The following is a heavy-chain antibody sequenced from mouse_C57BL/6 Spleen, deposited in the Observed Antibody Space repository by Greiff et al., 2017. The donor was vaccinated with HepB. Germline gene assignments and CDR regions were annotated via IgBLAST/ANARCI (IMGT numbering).Heavy chain of an antibody. V-gene: IGHV5-9*01. CDR2: ISGGGGNT. CDR3: ARGITPVVARYFDV. D-gene: IGHD1-1*01. J-gene: IGHJ1*03. Sequence: EVKLMESGGGLVKPGGSLKLSCAASGFTFSSYTMSWVRQTPEKRLEWVATISGGGGNTYYPDSVKGRFTISRDNAKNTLYLQMSSLRSEDTALYYCARGITPVVARYFDVWGTGTTVTVSS. CDR1: GFTFSSYT.